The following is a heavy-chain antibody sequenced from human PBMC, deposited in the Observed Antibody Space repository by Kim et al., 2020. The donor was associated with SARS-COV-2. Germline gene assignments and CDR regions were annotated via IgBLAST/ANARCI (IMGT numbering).Heavy chain of an antibody. J-gene: IGHJ3*01. CDR3: TSTPSAFFAFDL. D-gene: IGHD3-3*02. CDR2: ISSSGTTT. Sequence: GGSLRLSCAASGFNFGSYDINWIRQAPGKGLEWLSYISSSGTTTYYADSERGRFTISSDNPRRSVLLEISSLRAEDAALYYCTSTPSAFFAFDLWGQGT. CDR1: GFNFGSYD. V-gene: IGHV3-48*03.